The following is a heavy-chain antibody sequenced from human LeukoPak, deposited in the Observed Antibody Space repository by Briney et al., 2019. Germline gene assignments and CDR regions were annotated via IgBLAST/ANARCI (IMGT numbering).Heavy chain of an antibody. V-gene: IGHV4-4*07. CDR1: GGSISYYY. D-gene: IGHD3-22*01. J-gene: IGHJ6*03. Sequence: NTSETLSLTCTVSGGSISYYYWSWIRQSAGKGLEWIGRVYTSGSTNDNPSLKSRVTMSVDTSKNQFSLKLSSVTAADTAVYYCTRGSIAYYYMDVWGKGTTVTISS. CDR3: TRGSIAYYYMDV. CDR2: VYTSGST.